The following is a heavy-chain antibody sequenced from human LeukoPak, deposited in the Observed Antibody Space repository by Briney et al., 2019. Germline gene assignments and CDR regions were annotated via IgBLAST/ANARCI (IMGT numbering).Heavy chain of an antibody. CDR1: GGSISGYY. Sequence: PSETLSLTCTVSGGSISGYYWSWIRQPPGKGLEWIGYIYYSGSTNYNPSLKSRVTISVDTSKNQFSLKLSSVTAADTAVYYCARGQWLGHFGPTPFDYWGQGTLVTVSS. CDR2: IYYSGST. CDR3: ARGQWLGHFGPTPFDY. D-gene: IGHD6-19*01. V-gene: IGHV4-59*01. J-gene: IGHJ4*02.